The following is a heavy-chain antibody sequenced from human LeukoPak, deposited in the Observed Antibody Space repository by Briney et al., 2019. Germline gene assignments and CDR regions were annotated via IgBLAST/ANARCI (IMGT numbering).Heavy chain of an antibody. D-gene: IGHD3-10*01. CDR1: GFTFSNYW. V-gene: IGHV3-7*01. Sequence: GGSLRLSCAASGFTFSNYWMGWLRQTPGKGLEWVANIKTDGSGSYYVDSVKGRFAISRDNAKNSVFLQMNSLRAEDTALYYCARHGVYCFDCWGQGTLVTVSS. CDR3: ARHGVYCFDC. J-gene: IGHJ4*02. CDR2: IKTDGSGS.